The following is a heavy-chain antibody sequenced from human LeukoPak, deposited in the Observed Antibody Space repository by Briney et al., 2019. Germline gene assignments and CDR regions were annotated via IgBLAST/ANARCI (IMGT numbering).Heavy chain of an antibody. V-gene: IGHV1-69*04. D-gene: IGHD2-2*02. J-gene: IGHJ5*02. CDR3: ARDRYCSSTSFYSWFDP. CDR1: GGTFSSYA. Sequence: ASVKVSCKASGGTFSSYAISWVRQAPGQGLEWMGRIIPILGIANYAQKFQGRVTITADKSTRTAYMELSSLRSEDTAVYYCARDRYCSSTSFYSWFDPWGQGTLVTVSS. CDR2: IIPILGIA.